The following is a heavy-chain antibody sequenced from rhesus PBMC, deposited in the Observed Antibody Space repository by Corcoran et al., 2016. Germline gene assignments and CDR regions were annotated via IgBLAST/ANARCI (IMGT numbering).Heavy chain of an antibody. D-gene: IGHD7-45*01. CDR2: LSYTGGVT. CDR3: ARAGWGSNY. Sequence: EVQLVESGGGLAEPGGSLRLSCAASGCSFSDYSMYWVRRAPGKGLEWVSGLSYTGGVTYYADSVKGRFTISRENAKNTLYLQMDSLRGEDTAVYYCARAGWGSNYWGQGVLVTVSS. J-gene: IGHJ4*01. CDR1: GCSFSDYS. V-gene: IGHV3S18*01.